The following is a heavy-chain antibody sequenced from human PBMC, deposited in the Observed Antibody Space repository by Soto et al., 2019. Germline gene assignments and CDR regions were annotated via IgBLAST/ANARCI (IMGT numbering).Heavy chain of an antibody. CDR2: ISGSGGST. J-gene: IGHJ6*03. V-gene: IGHV3-23*01. D-gene: IGHD6-19*01. CDR3: AKTSLGSSRWYVDYYYYYYMDV. CDR1: GFTFSSYA. Sequence: EVQLLESGGGLVQPGGSLRLSCAASGFTFSSYAMSWVRQAPGKGLEWVSAISGSGGSTYYADSVKGRFTISRDNTKNTLYLQMNSLRAEDTAVYYCAKTSLGSSRWYVDYYYYYYMDVWGKGSTVTVSS.